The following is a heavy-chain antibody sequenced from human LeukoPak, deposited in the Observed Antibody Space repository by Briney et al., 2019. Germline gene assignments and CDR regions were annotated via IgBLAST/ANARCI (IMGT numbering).Heavy chain of an antibody. CDR1: RFTFSDHY. J-gene: IGHJ4*02. CDR2: IRNKANSYTT. V-gene: IGHV3-72*01. Sequence: GGPLRLSCAASRFTFSDHYMDWVRQAPGKGLEWVGRIRNKANSYTTEYAASVKGRFTISRDDSQNSLYLQMSSLRAEDTAVYYCARGLKGTYGDFDYWGQGTLVTVSS. CDR3: ARGLKGTYGDFDY. D-gene: IGHD4-17*01.